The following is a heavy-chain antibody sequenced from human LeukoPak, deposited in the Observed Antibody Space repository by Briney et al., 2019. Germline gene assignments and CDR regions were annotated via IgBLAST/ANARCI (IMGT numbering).Heavy chain of an antibody. CDR1: GYTFSNYG. CDR2: ISAYNGNT. Sequence: ASVKVSCKASGYTFSNYGISWVRQAPGQGLEWMGWISAYNGNTKYAQKLQGRVTMTTDTPTSTAYMELRSLRSDDTAVFYCARDCSSTTCPFDYWGQGTLVTVSS. V-gene: IGHV1-18*01. CDR3: ARDCSSTTCPFDY. J-gene: IGHJ4*02. D-gene: IGHD2-2*01.